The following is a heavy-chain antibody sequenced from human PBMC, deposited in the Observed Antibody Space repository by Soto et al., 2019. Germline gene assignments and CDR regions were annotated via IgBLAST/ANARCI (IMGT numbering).Heavy chain of an antibody. D-gene: IGHD2-15*01. Sequence: ASVKVSCKASGYTFTGYYMHWVRQAPGQGLEWMGWINPNSGGTNYAQKFQGRVTMTRDTSISTAYMELSRLRSDDTAVYYGSRDIGVVVAAKNWFDPWGQGTLVTVSS. V-gene: IGHV1-2*02. J-gene: IGHJ5*02. CDR1: GYTFTGYY. CDR2: INPNSGGT. CDR3: SRDIGVVVAAKNWFDP.